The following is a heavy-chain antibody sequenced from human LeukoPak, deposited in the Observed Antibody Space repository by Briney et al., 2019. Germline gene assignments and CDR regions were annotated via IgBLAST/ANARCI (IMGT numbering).Heavy chain of an antibody. J-gene: IGHJ6*02. Sequence: PGESLRISCKGSGYSFTNYWIIWVRQMPGKGLEWMGKIDPSDSHTNYSPSFQGHVTISADKSISTAYLQWSSLKASDTAMYYCARQDCSGGSCLYGVDVWGQGTTVTVSS. CDR1: GYSFTNYW. CDR3: ARQDCSGGSCLYGVDV. CDR2: IDPSDSHT. D-gene: IGHD2-15*01. V-gene: IGHV5-10-1*01.